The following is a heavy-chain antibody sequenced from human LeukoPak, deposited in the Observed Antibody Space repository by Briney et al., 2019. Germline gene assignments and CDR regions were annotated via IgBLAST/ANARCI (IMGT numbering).Heavy chain of an antibody. V-gene: IGHV5-51*01. D-gene: IGHD2-15*01. CDR1: GYIFANYW. CDR2: VYPGDSDT. CDR3: ARPVVVAATSAFDI. J-gene: IGHJ3*02. Sequence: GESLKISCKGSGYIFANYWIGWVRQMPGKGLECLGVVYPGDSDTRYSPSFQGQVTISADKSISTAYLQWSSLKASDNAMYYCARPVVVAATSAFDIWGQGTMVTVSS.